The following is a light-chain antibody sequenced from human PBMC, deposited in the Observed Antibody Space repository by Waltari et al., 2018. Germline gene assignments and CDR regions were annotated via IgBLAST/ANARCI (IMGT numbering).Light chain of an antibody. CDR2: RNN. CDR3: AAWDDSLSGPV. CDR1: SSHIGSNY. Sequence: QSVLTQPPSASGTPGQRVTISCSGSSSHIGSNYVYWYQQLPGTAPKLLIYRNNQRPSGVPDRFSCSKSGTSASLAISGLRSEDEGDYYCAAWDDSLSGPVFGGGTKLTVL. V-gene: IGLV1-47*01. J-gene: IGLJ2*01.